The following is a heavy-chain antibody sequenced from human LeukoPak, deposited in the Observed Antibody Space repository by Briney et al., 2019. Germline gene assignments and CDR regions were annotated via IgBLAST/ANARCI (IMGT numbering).Heavy chain of an antibody. CDR3: ARYTYTFYLDY. D-gene: IGHD2/OR15-2a*01. CDR2: TYFRSQWYS. J-gene: IGHJ4*02. CDR1: GHSVPSTSAA. Sequence: SHTVPLLCSICGHSVPSTSAAWHWIRQSPSRGLEWVGRTYFRSQWYSDYAVSVRGRISIYADTSKNQFSLQLISVTPEDTAIYFCARYTYTFYLDYCGQGNVVTVSS. V-gene: IGHV6-1*01.